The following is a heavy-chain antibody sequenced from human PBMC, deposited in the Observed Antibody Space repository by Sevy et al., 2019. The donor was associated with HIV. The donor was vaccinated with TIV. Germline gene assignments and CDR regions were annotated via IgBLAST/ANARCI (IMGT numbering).Heavy chain of an antibody. CDR2: INDSGST. CDR1: GGSFSGYY. CDR3: ARFRNRYSYGPIYFDY. D-gene: IGHD5-18*01. J-gene: IGHJ4*02. Sequence: SETLSLTCAVYGGSFSGYYWSWIRQPPGKGLEWIGEINDSGSTNYNPSLKSRVTISVDTSKNQFSLKLSSVTAADTAVYYRARFRNRYSYGPIYFDYWGQGTLVTVSS. V-gene: IGHV4-34*01.